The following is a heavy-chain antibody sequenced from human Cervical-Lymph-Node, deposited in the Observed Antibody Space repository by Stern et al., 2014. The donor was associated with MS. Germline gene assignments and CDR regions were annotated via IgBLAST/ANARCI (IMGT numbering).Heavy chain of an antibody. CDR3: ARDDGYSGYDS. D-gene: IGHD5-12*01. CDR1: GGSISTYY. J-gene: IGHJ4*02. V-gene: IGHV4-59*01. Sequence: QVQLQESGPGLVKPSETLSLTCLISGGSISTYYWSWVRQPPGKGLEWIGYISHNGNTNYNTSLKTRVAMSVDTSKNQFSLNLGSVTAADTAVYYCARDDGYSGYDSWGQGTLVTVSS. CDR2: ISHNGNT.